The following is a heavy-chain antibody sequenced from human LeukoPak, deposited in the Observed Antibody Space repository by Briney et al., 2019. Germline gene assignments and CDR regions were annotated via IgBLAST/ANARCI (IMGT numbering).Heavy chain of an antibody. D-gene: IGHD3-10*01. V-gene: IGHV3-7*01. Sequence: GGSLTLSCAASGFTFSGYWMSWLRQAPGKGLEWVANIKQDGGEKYYVDSVKGRFTISRDNAKNSLYLQMNSLIAEDTAVYYCARDRGFGQADVWGKGTTVTVSS. J-gene: IGHJ6*04. CDR3: ARDRGFGQADV. CDR1: GFTFSGYW. CDR2: IKQDGGEK.